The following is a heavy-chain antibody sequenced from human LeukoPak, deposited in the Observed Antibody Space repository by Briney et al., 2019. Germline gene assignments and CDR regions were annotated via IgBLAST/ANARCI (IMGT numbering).Heavy chain of an antibody. J-gene: IGHJ4*02. Sequence: PGGSLRLSCAASGFTFSSYSMNWVRQAPGKGLEWVSSISSSSSYIYYADSVKGRFTISRDNAKNSLYLQMNSLRAEDRAVYSCARDGYSSGWYLYYFDYWGQGTLVTVSS. CDR1: GFTFSSYS. CDR3: ARDGYSSGWYLYYFDY. CDR2: ISSSSSYI. D-gene: IGHD6-19*01. V-gene: IGHV3-21*01.